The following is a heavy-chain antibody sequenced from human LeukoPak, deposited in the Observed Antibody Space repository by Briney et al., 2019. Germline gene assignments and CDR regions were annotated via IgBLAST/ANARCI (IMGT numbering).Heavy chain of an antibody. CDR2: ISGSGGST. Sequence: GGSLRLSCAASGFTFSSYAMSWVRQAPGKGLEWVSAISGSGGSTYYADSVKGRFTISRDNSKNTLYLQMNSLRAEDTAVYYCAKVYSSSWSLNYYYYGMDVWGQGTTVTVSS. J-gene: IGHJ6*02. V-gene: IGHV3-23*01. D-gene: IGHD6-13*01. CDR1: GFTFSSYA. CDR3: AKVYSSSWSLNYYYYGMDV.